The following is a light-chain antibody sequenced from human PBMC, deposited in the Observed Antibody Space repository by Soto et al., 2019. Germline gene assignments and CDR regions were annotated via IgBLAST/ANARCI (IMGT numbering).Light chain of an antibody. CDR1: QSLLHSDGETY. J-gene: IGKJ2*01. V-gene: IGKV2-24*01. Sequence: DFVLTQTPLSSPVTLGQPASISCRSSQSLLHSDGETYLSLLQQRPGQPPRLLIYKISNRFSGVTDRFSGSTAGTDVTLKISRVEADDVGIYYCMQATKYPPYTFGQGTKLEIK. CDR2: KIS. CDR3: MQATKYPPYT.